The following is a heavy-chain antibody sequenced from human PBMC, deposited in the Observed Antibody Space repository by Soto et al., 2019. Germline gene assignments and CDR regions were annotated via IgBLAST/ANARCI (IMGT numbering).Heavy chain of an antibody. V-gene: IGHV1-18*01. D-gene: IGHD4-17*01. CDR2: IIVYNGNT. Sequence: QVQMVQSGAEVKKPGASVMLSCKTSGYTFNSAGIAWVRQAPGQGLEWMGWIIVYNGNTNYAQKFQGRVTMTTDTSTSTGHIELRSLRSDDTAVYYCARDRSPNLGDYGSFDYWGQGTLVTVSS. J-gene: IGHJ4*02. CDR3: ARDRSPNLGDYGSFDY. CDR1: GYTFNSAG.